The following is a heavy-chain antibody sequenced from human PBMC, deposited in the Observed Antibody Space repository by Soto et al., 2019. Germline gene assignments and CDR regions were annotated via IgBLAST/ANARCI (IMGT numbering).Heavy chain of an antibody. D-gene: IGHD3-10*01. CDR3: ARGRSGSYSFDF. CDR2: INGDGSTT. CDR1: GFTLSSYW. J-gene: IGHJ4*02. V-gene: IGHV3-74*01. Sequence: EVQLVESGGGIVQPGGSVRLSCAASGFTLSSYWIHWVRQAPGKGLVWVSRINGDGSTTNYADSLKGRFTISRDNAKNTMFLQMNRLRAEDTAVYFWARGRSGSYSFDFWGQGTLVTVSS.